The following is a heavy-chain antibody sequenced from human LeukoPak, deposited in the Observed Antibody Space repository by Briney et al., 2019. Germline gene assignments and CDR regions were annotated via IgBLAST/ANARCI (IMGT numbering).Heavy chain of an antibody. Sequence: GGSLRLSCAASGFTFSSYAMEWVRQAPGKGLEWVSSINGDSSYIYYADSVKGRFTISRDNTRNSLSLQMNSLRAEDTAVYYCARLYCSGASCYGKHYFAFWGQGALVTVSS. CDR1: GFTFSSYA. J-gene: IGHJ4*02. CDR3: ARLYCSGASCYGKHYFAF. CDR2: INGDSSYI. V-gene: IGHV3-21*01. D-gene: IGHD2-15*01.